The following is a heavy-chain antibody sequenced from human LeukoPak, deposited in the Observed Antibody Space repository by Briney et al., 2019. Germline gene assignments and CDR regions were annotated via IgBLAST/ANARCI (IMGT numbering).Heavy chain of an antibody. J-gene: IGHJ3*02. CDR3: ARVYSSTSGKNAFDI. V-gene: IGHV3-9*01. D-gene: IGHD6-6*01. CDR1: GFTFDDYA. Sequence: GGSLRLSCAASGFTFDDYAMHWVRQAPGKGLEWVSGISWNSGSIGYADSVKGRFTISRDNAQNSLYLQMNSLRAEDTAVYYCARVYSSTSGKNAFDIWGQGTMVTVSS. CDR2: ISWNSGSI.